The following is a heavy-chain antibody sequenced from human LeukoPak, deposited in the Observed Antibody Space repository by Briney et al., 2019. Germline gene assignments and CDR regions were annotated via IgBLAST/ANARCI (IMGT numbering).Heavy chain of an antibody. J-gene: IGHJ6*02. CDR2: ISYDGSNK. V-gene: IGHV3-30*03. CDR3: ARTRSRYYYYGMDV. Sequence: GGSLRLSCAASGFTLSSYSMNWVRQAPGKGLEWVAVISYDGSNKYYADSVKGRFTISRDNSKNTLYLQMNSLRAEDTAVYYCARTRSRYYYYGMDVWGQGTTVTVSS. CDR1: GFTLSSYS.